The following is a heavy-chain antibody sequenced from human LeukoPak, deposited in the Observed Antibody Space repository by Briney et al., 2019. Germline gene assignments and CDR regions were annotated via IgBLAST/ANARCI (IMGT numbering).Heavy chain of an antibody. D-gene: IGHD2-2*01. CDR2: IYYSGST. CDR1: GGSISSSSYY. CDR3: ARRNVVVPAIHTGYYYYYYMDV. Sequence: SETLSLTCTVSGGSISSSSYYWGWIRQPPGTGLEWIGSIYYSGSTYYNPSLKSRVTISVDTSKNQFSLKLSSVTAADTAVYYCARRNVVVPAIHTGYYYYYYMDVWGKGTTVTVSS. J-gene: IGHJ6*03. V-gene: IGHV4-39*01.